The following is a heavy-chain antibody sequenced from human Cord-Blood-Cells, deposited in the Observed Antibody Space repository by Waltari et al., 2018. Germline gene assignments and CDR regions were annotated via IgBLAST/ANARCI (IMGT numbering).Heavy chain of an antibody. CDR3: ARGQALIGDAFDI. CDR1: GGSISSGRYS. J-gene: IGHJ3*02. CDR2: IYHSGST. V-gene: IGHV4-30-2*01. D-gene: IGHD2-8*01. Sequence: QLQLQESGSGLVKPSQTLSLTCAVSGGSISSGRYSWSWNPQPPGKGLEWIGYIYHSGSTYYNPSLKSRVTISVDRSKNQFSLKLSSVTAADTAVYYCARGQALIGDAFDIWGQGTMVTVSS.